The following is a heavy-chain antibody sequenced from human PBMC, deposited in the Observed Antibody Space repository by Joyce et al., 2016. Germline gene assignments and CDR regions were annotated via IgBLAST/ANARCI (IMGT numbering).Heavy chain of an antibody. J-gene: IGHJ3*01. CDR3: ARSYGSGSFDV. D-gene: IGHD3-10*01. CDR2: FNPNSNGT. V-gene: IGHV1-2*06. CDR1: GYIFTGYY. Sequence: QVQLVQSGAEVKKPGASVKVSCKASGYIFTGYYMYWLRQAPGQGPEWMGRFNPNSNGTNYAQKFQGRGTMTRDTSISTPYMELSRLRYDDTAVYYCARSYGSGSFDVWGQGTMVIVSS.